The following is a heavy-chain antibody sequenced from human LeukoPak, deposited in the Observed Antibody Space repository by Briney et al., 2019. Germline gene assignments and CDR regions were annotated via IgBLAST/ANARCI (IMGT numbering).Heavy chain of an antibody. CDR1: GFTFSSYG. CDR2: ISGSGGST. Sequence: GGSLRLSCAASGFTFSSYGMSWVRQAPGKGLEWVSAISGSGGSTYYADSVKGRFTISRDNAKNSLYLQMNSLRAEDTAVYYCARDESYYYDSSGYHPDLHYMDVWGKGTTVTVSS. V-gene: IGHV3-23*01. D-gene: IGHD3-22*01. J-gene: IGHJ6*03. CDR3: ARDESYYYDSSGYHPDLHYMDV.